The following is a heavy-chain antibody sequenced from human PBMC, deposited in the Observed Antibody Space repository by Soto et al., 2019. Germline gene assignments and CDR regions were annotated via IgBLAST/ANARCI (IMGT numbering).Heavy chain of an antibody. D-gene: IGHD4-17*01. V-gene: IGHV3-21*01. CDR1: GFTFRSYS. Sequence: GGSLRLSCAASGFTFRSYSMNWVRQAPGKGLEWVSSISSSSIYIYYADSVKGRFTISRDSAKNSPYLQMNSLRAEDTAVYYCAREDYGDLNWYFDLWGRGTLVTVSS. J-gene: IGHJ2*01. CDR3: AREDYGDLNWYFDL. CDR2: ISSSSIYI.